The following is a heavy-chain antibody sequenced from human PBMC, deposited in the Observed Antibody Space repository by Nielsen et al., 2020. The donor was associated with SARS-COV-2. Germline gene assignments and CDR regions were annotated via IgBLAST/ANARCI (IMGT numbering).Heavy chain of an antibody. CDR1: GFTFDDYA. CDR2: ISWNSGSI. V-gene: IGHV3-9*01. Sequence: SLKISCAASGFTFDDYAMHWVRQAPGKGLEWVSGISWNSGSIGYADSVKGRFTISRDNAKNSLYLQMNSLRAEDTALYHCARDDGYYDSSGNHFDYWGQGTLVTVSS. D-gene: IGHD3-22*01. CDR3: ARDDGYYDSSGNHFDY. J-gene: IGHJ4*02.